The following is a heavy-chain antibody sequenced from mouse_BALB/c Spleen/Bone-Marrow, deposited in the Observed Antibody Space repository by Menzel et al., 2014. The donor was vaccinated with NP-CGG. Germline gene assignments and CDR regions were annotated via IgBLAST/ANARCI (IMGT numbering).Heavy chain of an antibody. CDR1: GHTCTDHA. CDR2: ISLGVGGI. Sequence: QVQHQQSDAELVKPGASVMISCKVSGHTCTDHAIHWVKQKPEQDLEWIGYISLGVGGIKYNEKFKGKAILTADKSSSTPYMQLNNLTSEYSAVYFFKRSLGRFAYWGQGTLVTGSA. J-gene: IGHJ3*01. V-gene: IGHV1S53*02. CDR3: KRSLGRFAY. D-gene: IGHD4-1*01.